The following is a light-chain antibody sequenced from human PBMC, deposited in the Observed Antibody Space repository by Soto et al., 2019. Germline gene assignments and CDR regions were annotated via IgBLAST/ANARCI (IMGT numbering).Light chain of an antibody. J-gene: IGKJ1*01. CDR3: QQLNSYQWT. Sequence: DIQLTQSPSFLSASVGDRVTITCRASQGISSYLAWYQQKPGKAPKLLIYAASTVQSGVPSRFSGSGSGTEFTLTISSLQPEDSATYYCQQLNSYQWTLGKGTKVDIK. CDR2: AAS. CDR1: QGISSY. V-gene: IGKV1-9*01.